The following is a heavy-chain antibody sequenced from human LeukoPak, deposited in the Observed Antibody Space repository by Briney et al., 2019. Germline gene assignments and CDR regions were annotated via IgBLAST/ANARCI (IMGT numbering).Heavy chain of an antibody. CDR3: ARDYADYVGYFFFDY. Sequence: GGSLRLSCAASGFTFNNYAMNWVRQAPGKGLEWVSSISGGGETTYYADSAKGRFTISRDNSQNTLYLQMNSLRAEDTAVYYCARDYADYVGYFFFDYWGQGTLVAASS. V-gene: IGHV3-23*01. CDR2: ISGGGETT. CDR1: GFTFNNYA. J-gene: IGHJ4*02. D-gene: IGHD4-17*01.